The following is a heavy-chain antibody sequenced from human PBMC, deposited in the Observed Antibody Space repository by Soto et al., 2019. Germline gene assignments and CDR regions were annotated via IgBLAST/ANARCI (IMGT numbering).Heavy chain of an antibody. CDR2: ISGSCGSA. J-gene: IGHJ3*02. V-gene: IGHV3-23*01. D-gene: IGHD2-2*01. CDR3: AKAVCGSNSIGLLGVVFDI. CDR1: GFTFSRYA. Sequence: GGSLRLSCAASGFTFSRYAMSWVRQAPGKGLEWVSAISGSCGSAYYADSVKGRFTISRDNSKNTLYLPMNSLRAEETAVYYCAKAVCGSNSIGLLGVVFDIWVQVTMVTV.